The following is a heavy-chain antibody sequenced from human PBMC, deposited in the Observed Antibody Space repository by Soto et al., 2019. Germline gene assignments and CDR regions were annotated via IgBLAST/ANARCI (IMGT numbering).Heavy chain of an antibody. CDR2: IYYSGST. CDR1: GGSISSYY. D-gene: IGHD3-10*01. V-gene: IGHV4-59*01. Sequence: SETLSLTCTVSGGSISSYYWSWIRQPPGKGLEWIGYIYYSGSTNYNPSLKSRVTISVDTSKNQFSLKLSSVTAADTAVYYCASSFLVGVTKFDYWGQGTLVTVSS. CDR3: ASSFLVGVTKFDY. J-gene: IGHJ4*02.